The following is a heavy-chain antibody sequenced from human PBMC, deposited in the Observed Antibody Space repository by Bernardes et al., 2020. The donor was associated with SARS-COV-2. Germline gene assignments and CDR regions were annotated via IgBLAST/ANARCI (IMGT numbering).Heavy chain of an antibody. V-gene: IGHV3-23*01. CDR3: AKALYGSGNYYAFDI. Sequence: GGSLRLSCTASAFTFPSHVMTWVRQAPEKGLEWVSGIRPGGGGTYYADSVKGRFTISRDDSKSTLYLQMNSLIAEDTAVYYCAKALYGSGNYYAFDIWGQGTMVTVSS. CDR2: IRPGGGGT. D-gene: IGHD3-10*01. CDR1: AFTFPSHV. J-gene: IGHJ3*02.